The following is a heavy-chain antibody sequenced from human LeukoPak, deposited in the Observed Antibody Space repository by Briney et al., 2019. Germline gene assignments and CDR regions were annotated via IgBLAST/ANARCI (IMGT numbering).Heavy chain of an antibody. Sequence: ASVKVSCKASGYTFTSYAMHWVRQAPGQRLEWMGWINAGNGNTKYSQKFQGRVTITWDASASTAYMELSSLRSEDTAVYYCARAHNLYCSSTSCYFPYWGQGTLVTVSS. V-gene: IGHV1-3*01. CDR2: INAGNGNT. D-gene: IGHD2-2*01. CDR1: GYTFTSYA. J-gene: IGHJ4*02. CDR3: ARAHNLYCSSTSCYFPY.